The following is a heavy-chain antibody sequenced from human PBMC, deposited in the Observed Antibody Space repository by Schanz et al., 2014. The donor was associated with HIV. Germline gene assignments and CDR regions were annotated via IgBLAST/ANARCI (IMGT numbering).Heavy chain of an antibody. J-gene: IGHJ3*01. V-gene: IGHV3-21*02. D-gene: IGHD2-2*01. Sequence: EVQLVESGGGLVKPGGSLRLSCTASGFTFSDYSMNWVRQTPGKGLEWVSFINNRANSIFYADSVRGRFTVSRDNAKNFLYLQMDSPRAEDTALYYCARDPYCRTTSCYSTAFDLWGQGTLVTVSS. CDR3: ARDPYCRTTSCYSTAFDL. CDR2: INNRANSI. CDR1: GFTFSDYS.